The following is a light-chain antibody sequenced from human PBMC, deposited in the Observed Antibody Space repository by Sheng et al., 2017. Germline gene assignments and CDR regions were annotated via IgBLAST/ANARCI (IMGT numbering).Light chain of an antibody. CDR2: WAS. CDR3: HQYFNAPLT. V-gene: IGKV3-15*01. CDR1: QSVSSN. Sequence: EIVMTQSPATLSVSPGERATLSCRASQSVSSNLAWYQQKPGQPPTLLISWASSRESGVPDRFSGSGSGTDFTLTISSLQAEDVAVYFCHQYFNAPLTFGQGTKVEIK. J-gene: IGKJ1*01.